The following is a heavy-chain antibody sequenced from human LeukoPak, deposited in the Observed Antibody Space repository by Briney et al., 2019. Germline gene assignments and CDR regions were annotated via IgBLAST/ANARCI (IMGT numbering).Heavy chain of an antibody. J-gene: IGHJ4*02. CDR2: IHYSGST. V-gene: IGHV4-59*08. CDR1: GASVTSAY. CDR3: ARLGGYYPYYFDC. D-gene: IGHD3-3*01. Sequence: MPSETLSLTCTVSGASVTSAYWSWIRQPPGKGLEWIGYIHYSGSTNSNPSLNSRVTMSIDTSKNQFSLKLSSVTAADTAVYYCARLGGYYPYYFDCWGQGTLVTVSS.